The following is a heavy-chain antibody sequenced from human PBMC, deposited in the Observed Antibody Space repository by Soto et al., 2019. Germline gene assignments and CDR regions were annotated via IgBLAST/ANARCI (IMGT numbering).Heavy chain of an antibody. CDR3: ARVVVAATNAFDI. V-gene: IGHV3-21*01. CDR1: GFTFSSYS. J-gene: IGHJ3*02. Sequence: GGSLRLSCAASGFTFSSYSMNWVRQAPGKGLEWVSSISSSSSYIYYADSVKGRFTISRDNAKNSLYLQMNSLRAEDTAVYYCARVVVAATNAFDIWGQGTMVTVSS. CDR2: ISSSSSYI. D-gene: IGHD2-15*01.